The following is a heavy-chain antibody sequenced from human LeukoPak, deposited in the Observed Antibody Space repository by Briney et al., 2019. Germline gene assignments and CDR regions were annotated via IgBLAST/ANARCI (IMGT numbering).Heavy chain of an antibody. J-gene: IGHJ4*02. CDR1: GGSVSDYY. Sequence: SETLSLTCTISGGSVSDYYWSWIRQSPGEGLEWIGYIYHTGSTSYSPSLKSRVTISADTSQNQFSLKLSSVTAADTAVYYCASRELGNDYWGQGTLVTVSS. CDR3: ASRELGNDY. V-gene: IGHV4-59*02. D-gene: IGHD7-27*01. CDR2: IYHTGST.